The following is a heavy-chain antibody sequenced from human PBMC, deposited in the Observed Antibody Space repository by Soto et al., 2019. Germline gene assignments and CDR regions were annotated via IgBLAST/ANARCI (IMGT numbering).Heavy chain of an antibody. J-gene: IGHJ4*02. V-gene: IGHV4-34*01. CDR3: ARAGRLLWFGELRPSYYFDY. CDR2: INHSGST. D-gene: IGHD3-10*01. CDR1: GGSFIGYY. Sequence: SETLSLTCAVYGGSFIGYYWSWIRQPPGKGLEWIGEINHSGSTNYNPSLKSRVTISVDTSKNQFSLKLSSVTAADTAVYYCARAGRLLWFGELRPSYYFDYWGQGTLVTVSS.